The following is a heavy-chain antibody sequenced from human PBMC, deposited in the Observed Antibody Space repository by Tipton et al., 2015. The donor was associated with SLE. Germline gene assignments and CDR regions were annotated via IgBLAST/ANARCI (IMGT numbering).Heavy chain of an antibody. J-gene: IGHJ3*02. V-gene: IGHV4-4*02. CDR1: GGSISSRNW. CDR2: IDHSGST. CDR3: ARRHFDTSGYYRGAFDI. Sequence: TLSLTCAVYGGSISSRNWWSWIRQPPGKGLEWIGEIDHSGSTNYNPSLESRVTISVDASKNQFSLELISVTAADTAVYYCARRHFDTSGYYRGAFDIWGQGKMVTVSS. D-gene: IGHD3-22*01.